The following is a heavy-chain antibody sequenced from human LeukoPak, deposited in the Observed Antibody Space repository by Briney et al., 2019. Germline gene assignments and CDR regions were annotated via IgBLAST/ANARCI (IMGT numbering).Heavy chain of an antibody. CDR1: GGSISSSSYY. D-gene: IGHD1-26*01. V-gene: IGHV4-39*01. Sequence: SETLSLTCTVSGGSISSSSYYWGWIRQPPGKGLEWIGSIYYSGSTYYNPSLKSRVTISVDTSKNQFSLKLSSVTAADTAVYYCARLGDVIVGATMDYWGQGTLVTVSS. J-gene: IGHJ4*02. CDR2: IYYSGST. CDR3: ARLGDVIVGATMDY.